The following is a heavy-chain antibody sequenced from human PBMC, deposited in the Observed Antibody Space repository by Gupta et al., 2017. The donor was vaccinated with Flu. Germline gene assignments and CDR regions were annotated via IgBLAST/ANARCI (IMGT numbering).Heavy chain of an antibody. V-gene: IGHV3-21*01. CDR3: DRACDTRGANDN. J-gene: IGHJ4*02. D-gene: IGHD4/OR15-4a*01. CDR1: GFTFRSYS. Sequence: EVQLVEAGGGVARPVGTTRLCCAATGFTFRSYSVNSVRQAPGKGRAYVSFSSISSCYIYYADSLKGRFTISRDHAKRSLYLQMNSLTVVDTAAYHFDRACDTRGANDNWGQGTLVTVSS. CDR2: SSISSCYI.